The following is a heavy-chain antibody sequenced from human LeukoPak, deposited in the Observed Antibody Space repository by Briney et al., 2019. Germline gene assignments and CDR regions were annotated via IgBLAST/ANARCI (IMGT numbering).Heavy chain of an antibody. CDR2: IYTSGST. CDR1: GGSISSGSYY. V-gene: IGHV4-61*02. CDR3: ARAAVTTPFYFDY. J-gene: IGHJ4*02. Sequence: PSQTLSLTCTVSGGSISSGSYYWSWIRQPAGKGLEWIGRIYTSGSTNYNPSLKSRVTMSVDTSKNQFSLKLSSVTAADTAVYYCARAAVTTPFYFDYWGQGTLVTVSS. D-gene: IGHD4-17*01.